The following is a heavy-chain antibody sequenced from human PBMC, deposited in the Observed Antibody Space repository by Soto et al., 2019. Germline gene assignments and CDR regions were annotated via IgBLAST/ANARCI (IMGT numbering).Heavy chain of an antibody. D-gene: IGHD2-2*01. V-gene: IGHV2-26*01. Sequence: SGPTLVNPTETLTLTCTVSGFSLSNARMGVSWIRQPPGNALEWLAHIFSNDEKSYSTSLKSRLTISKDTSKSQVVLTMTNMDPVDTATYYWSRLALQYCSSTSCYYEGVECESWGEGKLVLVSS. J-gene: IGHJ5*02. CDR2: IFSNDEK. CDR1: GFSLSNARMG. CDR3: SRLALQYCSSTSCYYEGVECES.